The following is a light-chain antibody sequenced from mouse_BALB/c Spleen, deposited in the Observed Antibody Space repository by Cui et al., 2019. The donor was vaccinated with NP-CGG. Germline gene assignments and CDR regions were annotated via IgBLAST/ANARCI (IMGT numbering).Light chain of an antibody. Sequence: QSVVTQESALTTSPGETVTLTCRSSTGAVTTSNYANWVQEKPDHLFTGLIGSTKNRPPGVPARFSGSLIGDKAALTITGAQTEDEAIYFCALWYSNHWVFGGGTKLTVL. V-gene: IGLV1*01. CDR3: ALWYSNHWV. CDR1: TGAVTTSNY. CDR2: STK. J-gene: IGLJ1*01.